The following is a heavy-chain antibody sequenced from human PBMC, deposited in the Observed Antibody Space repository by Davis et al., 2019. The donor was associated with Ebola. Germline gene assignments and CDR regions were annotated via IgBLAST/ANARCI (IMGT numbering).Heavy chain of an antibody. CDR3: ARMGGHSSGWPIDAFDI. D-gene: IGHD6-19*01. CDR2: INPNSGGT. J-gene: IGHJ3*02. Sequence: AASVQVSCNTSGYTFTGYYMHWVRQAPGQGLEWLGWINPNSGGTNYAQKFQGRVTMTRDTSISTAYMELSRLRSDDTAVYYCARMGGHSSGWPIDAFDIWGQGTMVTVSS. CDR1: GYTFTGYY. V-gene: IGHV1-2*02.